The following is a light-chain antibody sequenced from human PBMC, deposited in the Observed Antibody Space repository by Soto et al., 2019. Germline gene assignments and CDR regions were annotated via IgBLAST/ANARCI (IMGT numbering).Light chain of an antibody. J-gene: IGLJ1*01. CDR2: EVV. Sequence: HSALTQPPSASGSPGQSVTISCTGTRNDIGAYEFVSWYQHHPGKAPKLIIYEVVQRPSGVPDRFSGSKSGNTASLTVSGLQAADEADYYCKSYAGSNTYVSGNGTKVTVL. CDR3: KSYAGSNTYV. CDR1: RNDIGAYEF. V-gene: IGLV2-8*01.